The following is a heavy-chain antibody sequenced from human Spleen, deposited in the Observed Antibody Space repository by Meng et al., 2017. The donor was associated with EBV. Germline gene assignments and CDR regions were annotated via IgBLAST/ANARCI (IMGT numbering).Heavy chain of an antibody. V-gene: IGHV4-4*02. D-gene: IGHD3-22*01. CDR1: GASIDISDW. Sequence: VHLQESGPGLVKPSGTLSLTRAVSGASIDISDWWTWVRQAPGKGLEWIGEIHHSGTTNYNPSLESRVTISIDKSDNQFSLKLTSVTAADTAVYYCARGLGGHYPTMEYWGQGTLVTVSS. J-gene: IGHJ4*02. CDR2: IHHSGTT. CDR3: ARGLGGHYPTMEY.